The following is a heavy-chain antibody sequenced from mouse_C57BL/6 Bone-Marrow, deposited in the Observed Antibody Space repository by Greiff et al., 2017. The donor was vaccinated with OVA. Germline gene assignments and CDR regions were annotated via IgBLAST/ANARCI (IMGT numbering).Heavy chain of an antibody. CDR2: IYIGNGYT. J-gene: IGHJ4*01. D-gene: IGHD2-2*01. Sequence: VQLQQSGAELVRPGSSVKMSCKTSGYTFTSYGINWVKQRPGQGLEWIGYIYIGNGYTEYNEKFKGKATLTSDTSSSTAYMQLSSLTSEDSAIYVGARWTVTTRNYAMDYWGQGTSVTVSS. CDR1: GYTFTSYG. CDR3: ARWTVTTRNYAMDY. V-gene: IGHV1-58*01.